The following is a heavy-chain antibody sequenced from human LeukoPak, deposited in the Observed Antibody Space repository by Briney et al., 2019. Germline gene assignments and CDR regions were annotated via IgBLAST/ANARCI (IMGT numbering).Heavy chain of an antibody. D-gene: IGHD2-2*01. J-gene: IGHJ4*02. CDR3: ARDSGDIVVVPAD. V-gene: IGHV4-61*02. CDR1: GGSISSNSYY. CDR2: IYTSGST. Sequence: PSETLSLTCTVSGGSISSNSYYWGWIRQPAGKGLEWIGRIYTSGSTNYNPSLKSRVTMSVDTSKNQFSLKLSSVTAADTAVYYCARDSGDIVVVPADWGQGTLVTVSS.